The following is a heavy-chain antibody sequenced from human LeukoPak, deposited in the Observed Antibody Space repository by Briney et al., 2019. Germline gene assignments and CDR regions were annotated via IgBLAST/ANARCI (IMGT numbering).Heavy chain of an antibody. Sequence: GGSLRLSCAASGFTLDDYAMHWVRQAPGKGLEWVSGISWNSGSIGYADSVKGRFTISRDNAKNSLYLQMNSLRAEDTALYYCAKDYRAAGHFDYWGQGTLVTVSS. V-gene: IGHV3-9*01. D-gene: IGHD6-13*01. J-gene: IGHJ4*02. CDR2: ISWNSGSI. CDR3: AKDYRAAGHFDY. CDR1: GFTLDDYA.